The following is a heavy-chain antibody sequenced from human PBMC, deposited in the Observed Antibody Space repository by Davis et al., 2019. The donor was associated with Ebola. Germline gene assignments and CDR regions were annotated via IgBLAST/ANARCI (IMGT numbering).Heavy chain of an antibody. CDR2: INPNSGGT. D-gene: IGHD2-21*02. CDR3: AREKHIVVVTAIQSFDAFDI. V-gene: IGHV1-2*02. J-gene: IGHJ3*02. CDR1: GYTFTGYY. Sequence: ASVKVSCKASGYTFTGYYMHWVRQAPGQGLEWMGWINPNSGGTNYAQKFQGRVTMTRDTSISTAYMELSSLRSEDTAVYYCAREKHIVVVTAIQSFDAFDIWGQGTMVTVSS.